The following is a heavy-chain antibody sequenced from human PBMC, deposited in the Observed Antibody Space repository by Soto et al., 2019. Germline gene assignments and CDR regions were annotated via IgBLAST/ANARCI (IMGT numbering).Heavy chain of an antibody. CDR3: ARSIVVVTALDY. J-gene: IGHJ4*02. Sequence: QVQLEQSGAEEKKPGASVKVSCKASGYTFTSYAMHWVRQAPGKRLEGMGWINAGNGNTKYSQKFQGRVTITRDTSASTAYMELSSLRSEDTAVYYCARSIVVVTALDYWGQGTRVTVSS. CDR1: GYTFTSYA. V-gene: IGHV1-3*05. D-gene: IGHD2-21*02. CDR2: INAGNGNT.